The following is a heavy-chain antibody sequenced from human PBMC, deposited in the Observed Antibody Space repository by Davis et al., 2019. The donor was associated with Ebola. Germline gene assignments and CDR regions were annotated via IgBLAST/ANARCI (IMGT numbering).Heavy chain of an antibody. V-gene: IGHV4-34*01. Sequence: SETLSLTCAVYGGSFSGYYWSWIRQPPGKGLEWIGEINHSGSTNYNPSLKSRVTISVDTSKNQFSPKLSSVTAADTAVYYCARGDVTTIYYFDYWGQGTLVTVSS. J-gene: IGHJ4*02. D-gene: IGHD1-1*01. CDR3: ARGDVTTIYYFDY. CDR1: GGSFSGYY. CDR2: INHSGST.